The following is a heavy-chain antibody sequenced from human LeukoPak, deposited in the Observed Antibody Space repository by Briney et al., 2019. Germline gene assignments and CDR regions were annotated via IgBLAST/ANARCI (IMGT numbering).Heavy chain of an antibody. J-gene: IGHJ3*02. CDR3: ARETYDFWSGYYKRPDAFDI. D-gene: IGHD3-3*01. Sequence: GGSLRLSCAASGFTFSSYGMHWVRQAPGKGLEWVAFIRYDGSNKYYADSVKGRFTISRDNSKNTLYLQMNSLRAEDTAVYYCARETYDFWSGYYKRPDAFDIWGQGTMVTVSS. CDR1: GFTFSSYG. V-gene: IGHV3-30*02. CDR2: IRYDGSNK.